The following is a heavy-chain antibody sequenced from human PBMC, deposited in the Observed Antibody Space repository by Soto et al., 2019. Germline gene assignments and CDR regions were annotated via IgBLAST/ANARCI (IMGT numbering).Heavy chain of an antibody. D-gene: IGHD2-15*01. J-gene: IGHJ4*02. V-gene: IGHV1-18*01. Sequence: QVQLVQSGAEVKKPGASVKVSCKASGYTLTSYGISWVRQAPGQGLEWMGWISAYNGKTNYAQKLQGRVTMTTDTSTSTAYMELRSLRSDDTAVYYCARTPIVVVVAATPTDYWGQGTLVTVSS. CDR1: GYTLTSYG. CDR3: ARTPIVVVVAATPTDY. CDR2: ISAYNGKT.